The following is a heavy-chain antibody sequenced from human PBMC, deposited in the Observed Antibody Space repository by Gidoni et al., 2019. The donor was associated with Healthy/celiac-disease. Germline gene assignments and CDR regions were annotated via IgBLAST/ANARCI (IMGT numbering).Heavy chain of an antibody. Sequence: QVQLQQWGAGLLKPSETLSLTCAVYGGSFSGYYWSWIRQPPGKGLEWIGEINHSGSTNYNPSLKSRATISVDTSKNQFSLKLSSVTAADTAVYYCKVADYKWFDPWGQGTLVTVSS. D-gene: IGHD6-19*01. J-gene: IGHJ5*02. CDR2: INHSGST. CDR1: GGSFSGYY. V-gene: IGHV4-34*01. CDR3: KVADYKWFDP.